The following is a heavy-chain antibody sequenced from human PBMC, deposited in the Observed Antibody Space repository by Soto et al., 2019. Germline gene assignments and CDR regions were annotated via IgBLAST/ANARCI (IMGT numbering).Heavy chain of an antibody. CDR2: INTGNGNT. CDR3: ARGERLYYYDYGMDV. D-gene: IGHD3-16*01. Sequence: QVQLVQSGAEVEKPGASVKVSCKASGYNFTTYAMLWVRQAPGQRPEWMGWINTGNGNTKYSPKFQGRVTITRDTSASTAYIELSSLKSEDTAVYYCARGERLYYYDYGMDVCGQGSTVTVS. V-gene: IGHV1-3*04. CDR1: GYNFTTYA. J-gene: IGHJ6*02.